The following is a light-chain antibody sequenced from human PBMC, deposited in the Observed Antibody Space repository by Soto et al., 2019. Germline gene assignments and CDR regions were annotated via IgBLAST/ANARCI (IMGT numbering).Light chain of an antibody. CDR3: QQLNSYLFT. Sequence: IQLTQSPSSLSASVGDRVTITCRASQGISSFLAWYQQKPGKAPKLLIYAASTLQSGVPSRFSGSGSGTDFTLTISSRQPEDFATYYCQQLNSYLFTFGPGTKVDI. V-gene: IGKV1-9*01. J-gene: IGKJ3*01. CDR2: AAS. CDR1: QGISSF.